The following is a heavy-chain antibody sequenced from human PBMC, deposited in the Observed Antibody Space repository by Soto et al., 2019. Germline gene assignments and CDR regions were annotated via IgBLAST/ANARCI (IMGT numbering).Heavy chain of an antibody. CDR1: GFTFSSYA. CDR3: AKDWRYCSGGSCRDLVGFDY. Sequence: PGGSLRLSCAASGFTFSSYAMSWVRQAPGKGLEWVSAIGGSGGSTYYADSVKGRFTISRDNSKNTLYLQMNSLRAEDTAVYYCAKDWRYCSGGSCRDLVGFDYWGQGTLVTVSS. J-gene: IGHJ4*02. D-gene: IGHD2-15*01. V-gene: IGHV3-23*01. CDR2: IGGSGGST.